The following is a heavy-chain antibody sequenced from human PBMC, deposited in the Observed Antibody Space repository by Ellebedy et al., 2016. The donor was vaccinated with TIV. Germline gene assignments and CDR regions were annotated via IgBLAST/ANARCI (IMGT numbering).Heavy chain of an antibody. Sequence: GSLRLSXTVSGGSVSSGSFFWTWIRQSPGKGLEWIGEVTHSGGTNYNPSLQSRVIISLDTSKGQFSLQLSSVTAADTAVYYCARGIPQAWELLATWGQGTLVTVSS. CDR2: VTHSGGT. CDR1: GGSVSSGSFF. V-gene: IGHV4-39*07. J-gene: IGHJ5*02. CDR3: ARGIPQAWELLAT. D-gene: IGHD1-26*01.